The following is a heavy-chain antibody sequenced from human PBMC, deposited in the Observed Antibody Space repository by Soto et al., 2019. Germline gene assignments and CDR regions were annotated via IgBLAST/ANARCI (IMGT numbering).Heavy chain of an antibody. V-gene: IGHV3-30*03. CDR3: ARKPETGTTVPFDY. Sequence: PGGSLRLSCAASGVTFSSYGMHWVRQAPGKGLEWVAVISYDGSEKYSADSVKGRFTIPRDNSKNTLYLQMDSLRAEDTVVYYCARKPETGTTVPFDYWGQGTLVTVSS. CDR1: GVTFSSYG. CDR2: ISYDGSEK. J-gene: IGHJ4*02. D-gene: IGHD1-1*01.